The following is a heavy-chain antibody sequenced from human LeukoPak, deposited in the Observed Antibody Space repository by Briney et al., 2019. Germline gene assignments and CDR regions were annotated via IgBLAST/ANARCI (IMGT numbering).Heavy chain of an antibody. CDR2: IYPGDSDT. V-gene: IGHV5-51*01. CDR1: GYFVTHHW. D-gene: IGHD4-17*01. J-gene: IGHJ3*02. Sequence: ESLKISCKGSGYFVTHHWIGWVRQMPGKGLEWMGIIYPGDSDTRYSPSFQGQVTISADKSISTAYLQWSSLKASDTAMYYCARHEDYGDYKGGAFDIWGQGTMVTVSS. CDR3: ARHEDYGDYKGGAFDI.